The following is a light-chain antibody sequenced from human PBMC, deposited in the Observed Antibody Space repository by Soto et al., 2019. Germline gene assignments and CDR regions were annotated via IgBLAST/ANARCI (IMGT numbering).Light chain of an antibody. CDR1: SSNIGAGYS. CDR2: GNT. V-gene: IGLV1-40*01. Sequence: QSVLTQPPSVSGAPGQRITISCTGSSSNIGAGYSVHWYQQLPGTAPKLLIFGNTIRPSGVPDRFSGSRSGLAITGLQAEDEADYYCQSYDSSLSGYVFGTGTKVTVL. J-gene: IGLJ1*01. CDR3: QSYDSSLSGYV.